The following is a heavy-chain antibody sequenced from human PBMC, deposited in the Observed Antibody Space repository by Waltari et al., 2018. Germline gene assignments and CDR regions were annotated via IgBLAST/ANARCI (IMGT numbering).Heavy chain of an antibody. D-gene: IGHD1-20*01. V-gene: IGHV3-74*01. J-gene: IGHJ4*02. CDR1: GFTFSSYW. Sequence: EVQLVESGGGLVQPGGSLRLSCAASGFTFSSYWMHWVRQAPGKGLGWVSCINGDGTTTKYADSVKGRFTISRDNAKNTLYLQMNSLRAEDTAVYYCARLTVVSNNDYWGQGTLVTVSS. CDR3: ARLTVVSNNDY. CDR2: INGDGTTT.